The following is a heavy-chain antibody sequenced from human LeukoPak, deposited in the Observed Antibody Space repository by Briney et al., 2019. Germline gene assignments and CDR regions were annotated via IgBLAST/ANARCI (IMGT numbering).Heavy chain of an antibody. Sequence: GGSLRLSCAASGFTFSSYWMHWVRQAPGKGLVWVSRINSDGSSTSYADSVKGRFTISRDNAKNTLYLQMNSLRAEDTAVYYCARWAPEDEEYFDYWGQGTLVTVSS. V-gene: IGHV3-74*01. CDR2: INSDGSST. CDR1: GFTFSSYW. D-gene: IGHD1-14*01. CDR3: ARWAPEDEEYFDY. J-gene: IGHJ4*02.